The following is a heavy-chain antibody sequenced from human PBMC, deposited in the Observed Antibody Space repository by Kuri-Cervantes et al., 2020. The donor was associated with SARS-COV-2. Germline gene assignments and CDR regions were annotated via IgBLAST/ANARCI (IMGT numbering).Heavy chain of an antibody. CDR1: GGSFSGYY. CDR3: ARTHYATLLDI. V-gene: IGHV4-59*01. D-gene: IGHD2-2*01. Sequence: GSLRLSCAVYGGSFSGYYWSWIRQPPGKGLEWIGYIYYSGSTNYNPSLKSRVTISVDTSKNQFSLKLSSVTAADTAVYYCARTHYATLLDIWGQGTMVTVSS. J-gene: IGHJ3*02. CDR2: IYYSGST.